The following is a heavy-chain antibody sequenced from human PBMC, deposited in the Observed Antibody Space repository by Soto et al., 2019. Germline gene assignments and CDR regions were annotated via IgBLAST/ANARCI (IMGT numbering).Heavy chain of an antibody. CDR3: ARERMTTVTTAFDY. J-gene: IGHJ4*02. Sequence: QVQLVESGGGVVQPGRSLRLSCAASGFTFNSYGMHWVRQAPGKGLEWVAVIWYDGTNKYYADSVKGRFTISRDNSNNSLYLQMNSLRAEDTAVYYCARERMTTVTTAFDYWGQGTLVTVSS. V-gene: IGHV3-33*01. D-gene: IGHD4-17*01. CDR1: GFTFNSYG. CDR2: IWYDGTNK.